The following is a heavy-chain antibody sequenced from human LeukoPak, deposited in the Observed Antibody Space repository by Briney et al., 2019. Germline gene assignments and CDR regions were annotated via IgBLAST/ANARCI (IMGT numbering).Heavy chain of an antibody. V-gene: IGHV1-46*01. Sequence: GASVKVSCKASGYTFTSYYMHWVRQAPGQGLEWMGIINPSGGSTSYAQKFQGRVTMTRDTSTSTVYMELSSLRSEDTAVYYCARAFSPETYYYDSSGSHPPPSDYWGQGTLVTVSS. D-gene: IGHD3-22*01. CDR1: GYTFTSYY. J-gene: IGHJ4*02. CDR2: INPSGGST. CDR3: ARAFSPETYYYDSSGSHPPPSDY.